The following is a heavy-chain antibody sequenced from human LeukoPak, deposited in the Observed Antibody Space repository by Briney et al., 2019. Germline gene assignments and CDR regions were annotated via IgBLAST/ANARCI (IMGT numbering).Heavy chain of an antibody. CDR2: IIPILDIA. V-gene: IGHV1-69*04. CDR3: ARDVPSGTTGTTYFQH. D-gene: IGHD1-1*01. J-gene: IGHJ1*01. CDR1: GGTFSSYA. Sequence: SVKVSCKASGGTFSSYAISWVRQAPGQGLEWMGRIIPILDIANYAQKFQGRVTITADKSTSTAYMELSSLRSEDTAVYYCARDVPSGTTGTTYFQHWGQGTLVTVSS.